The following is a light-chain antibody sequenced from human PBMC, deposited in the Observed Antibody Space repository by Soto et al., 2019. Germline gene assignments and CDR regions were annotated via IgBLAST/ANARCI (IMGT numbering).Light chain of an antibody. J-gene: IGKJ4*01. V-gene: IGKV3D-15*01. Sequence: EVVMTQSPATLAVSPGERATLSCRAIQSVSSNLACDQQKPGHAPRLLIYGASTRATGIPARFSGSGSGTEFTLTISSLPSEDFAVYSCQQYNNWPPQLTFGGGTKVDIK. CDR3: QQYNNWPPQLT. CDR2: GAS. CDR1: QSVSSN.